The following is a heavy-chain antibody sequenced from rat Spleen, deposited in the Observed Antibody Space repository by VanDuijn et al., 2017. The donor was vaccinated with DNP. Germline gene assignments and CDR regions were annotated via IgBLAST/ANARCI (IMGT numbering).Heavy chain of an antibody. V-gene: IGHV5-29*01. CDR2: ISYDGSST. Sequence: EVQLVESGGGLVQPGRSLKLSCAASGFTFSNYGMAWVRQAPTKGLEWVATISYDGSSTYYRDSVKGRFTISRDNAKSTLYLQMDSLRSEDTATYYCARDGYTWDWFAYWGQGTLVTVSS. J-gene: IGHJ3*01. D-gene: IGHD1-4*01. CDR1: GFTFSNYG. CDR3: ARDGYTWDWFAY.